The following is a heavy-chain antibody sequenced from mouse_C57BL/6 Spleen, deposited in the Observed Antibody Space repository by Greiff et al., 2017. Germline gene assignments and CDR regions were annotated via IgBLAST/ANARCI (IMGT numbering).Heavy chain of an antibody. D-gene: IGHD2-4*01. J-gene: IGHJ4*01. Sequence: EVKLMESGPGLVKPSQSLSLTCSVTGYSITSGYYWNWIRQFPGNKLEWMGYISYDGSNNYNPSLKNRISITRDTSKNQFFLKLNSVTTEDTATYYCARGMGLREDAMDYWGQGTSVTVSS. CDR2: ISYDGSN. CDR1: GYSITSGYY. V-gene: IGHV3-6*01. CDR3: ARGMGLREDAMDY.